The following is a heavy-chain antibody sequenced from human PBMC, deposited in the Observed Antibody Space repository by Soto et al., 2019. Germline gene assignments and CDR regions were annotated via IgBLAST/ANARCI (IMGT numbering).Heavy chain of an antibody. Sequence: EVQLLESGGGLVQPGGSLRLSCAASGFTLSSYAMSWVRQAPGKGLEWVSAITASGNTDYVDSVKGRFTISRDSSKNTLYLQMNGLRAEDTAVYCCAKEEWELTRPRFDYWGQGTLVTVSS. CDR1: GFTLSSYA. D-gene: IGHD1-26*01. J-gene: IGHJ4*02. V-gene: IGHV3-23*01. CDR2: ITASGNT. CDR3: AKEEWELTRPRFDY.